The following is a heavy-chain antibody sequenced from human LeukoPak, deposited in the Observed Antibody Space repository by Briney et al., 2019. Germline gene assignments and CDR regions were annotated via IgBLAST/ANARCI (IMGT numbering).Heavy chain of an antibody. J-gene: IGHJ3*02. V-gene: IGHV1-18*01. Sequence: ASVKVSCKASGYTFTSYGISWVRQAPGQGLEWMGRISAYNGKTNYAQKLQGRVTMTTDTSTSTAYMELRSLRSDDTAVDYCAIRSRDTYDYDSSGYYYEGFDDAFDIWGQGTMVTVSS. CDR2: ISAYNGKT. CDR1: GYTFTSYG. CDR3: AIRSRDTYDYDSSGYYYEGFDDAFDI. D-gene: IGHD3-22*01.